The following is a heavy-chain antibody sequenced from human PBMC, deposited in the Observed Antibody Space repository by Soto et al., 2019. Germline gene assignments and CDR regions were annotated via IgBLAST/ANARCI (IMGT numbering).Heavy chain of an antibody. J-gene: IGHJ6*02. D-gene: IGHD3-22*01. CDR3: ARDKSCYSSGWTAQEDMDG. Sequence: YPGLSCAASGFTFSSYAMHWVRQAPGKGLEWVAGMSNDGSKKYYADSVKGRFTISRDNSKNTLYVQMTSLRAEDTAVYYCARDKSCYSSGWTAQEDMDGWGQVTTVILS. V-gene: IGHV3-30-3*01. CDR1: GFTFSSYA. CDR2: MSNDGSKK.